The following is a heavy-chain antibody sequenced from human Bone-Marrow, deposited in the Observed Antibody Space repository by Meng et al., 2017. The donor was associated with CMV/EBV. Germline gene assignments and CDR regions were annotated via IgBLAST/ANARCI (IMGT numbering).Heavy chain of an antibody. Sequence: SETLSLTCTVSGGSISSYYWSWIRQPPGKGLEWIGYIYYSGSTNYNPSLKSRVTISVDTSKNQFSLKLSSVTAADTAVYYCARDAGASPFDDWGQGTLVTVSS. J-gene: IGHJ4*02. CDR2: IYYSGST. CDR1: GGSISSYY. D-gene: IGHD1-26*01. CDR3: ARDAGASPFDD. V-gene: IGHV4-59*01.